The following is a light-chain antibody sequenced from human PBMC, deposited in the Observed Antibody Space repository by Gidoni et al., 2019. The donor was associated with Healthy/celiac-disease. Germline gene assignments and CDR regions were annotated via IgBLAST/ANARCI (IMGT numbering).Light chain of an antibody. Sequence: DSQLTQSPSFLSASVGDRVTITCRASQGISSYLAWYQQKPGKAPKLLIYAASTLHSGVPARFSGSGSGTEFTLTISSLQPEDFATYYCQQLNSYPITFGQGTRLEIK. V-gene: IGKV1-9*01. CDR3: QQLNSYPIT. CDR2: AAS. CDR1: QGISSY. J-gene: IGKJ5*01.